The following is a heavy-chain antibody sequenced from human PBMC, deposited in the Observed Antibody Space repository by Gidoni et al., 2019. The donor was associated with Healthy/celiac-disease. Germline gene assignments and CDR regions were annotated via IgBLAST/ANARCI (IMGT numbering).Heavy chain of an antibody. CDR2: ISSSSSYI. CDR1: GFTFSSYS. V-gene: IGHV3-21*01. J-gene: IGHJ6*02. D-gene: IGHD2-2*01. CDR3: ARDDIVVVPAAIAPAGMDV. Sequence: EVQLVASGGGLVKPGGSLRLSCAASGFTFSSYSMNWVRQAPGKGLEWVSSISSSSSYIYYADSVKGRFTISRDNAKNSLYLQMNSLRAEDTAVYYCARDDIVVVPAAIAPAGMDVWGQGTTVTVSS.